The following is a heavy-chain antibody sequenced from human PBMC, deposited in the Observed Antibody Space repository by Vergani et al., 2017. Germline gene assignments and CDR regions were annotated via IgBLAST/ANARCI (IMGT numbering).Heavy chain of an antibody. CDR1: GGSFSGYY. J-gene: IGHJ6*02. Sequence: QVQLQQWGAGLLKPSETLSLTCAVYGGSFSGYYWSWIRQPPGKGLEWIGEINHSGSTNYNPSLKSRVTISVDTSKNQFSRKLSSVTAADTAVYYCASWADGLTGTGYYYYDGMDVWGQGTTVTVSS. CDR2: INHSGST. CDR3: ASWADGLTGTGYYYYDGMDV. V-gene: IGHV4-34*01. D-gene: IGHD1-20*01.